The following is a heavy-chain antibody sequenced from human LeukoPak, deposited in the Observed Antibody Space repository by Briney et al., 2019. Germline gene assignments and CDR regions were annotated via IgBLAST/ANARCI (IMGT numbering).Heavy chain of an antibody. V-gene: IGHV3-73*01. D-gene: IGHD3-22*01. CDR2: IRSKANSYAT. Sequence: GGSLRLSCAASGFTFSGSAMHWVRQASGKGLEWVGRIRSKANSYATAYAASVKGRFTISRDDSKNTAYLQMNSLKTEDTAVYHCTRHYYDSSGYYVDYWGQGTLVTVSS. CDR1: GFTFSGSA. CDR3: TRHYYDSSGYYVDY. J-gene: IGHJ4*02.